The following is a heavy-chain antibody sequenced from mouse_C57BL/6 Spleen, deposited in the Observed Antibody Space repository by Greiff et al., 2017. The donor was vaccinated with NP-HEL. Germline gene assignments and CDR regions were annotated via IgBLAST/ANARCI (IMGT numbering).Heavy chain of an antibody. Sequence: VKLVESGPGLVAPSQSLSITCTVSGFSLTSYGVHWVRQPPGKGLEWLVVIWSDGSTTYNSALKSRLSISKDNSKSQVFLKMNSLQTDDTAMYYCARQVYYGRSYPGYFDVWGRGTTVTVSA. J-gene: IGHJ1*03. D-gene: IGHD1-1*01. CDR2: IWSDGST. V-gene: IGHV2-6-1*01. CDR1: GFSLTSYG. CDR3: ARQVYYGRSYPGYFDV.